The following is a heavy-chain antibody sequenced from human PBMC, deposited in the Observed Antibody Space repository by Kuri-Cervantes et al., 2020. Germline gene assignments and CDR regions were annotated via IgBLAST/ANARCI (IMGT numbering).Heavy chain of an antibody. D-gene: IGHD3-9*01. V-gene: IGHV3-66*01. Sequence: GGSLRLSCAASGFTVSSNYMSWVRQAPGKGLEWVSVIYSGGSTYYADSVKGRFTTSRDNSKNTLYLQMNSLRAEDTAVYYCARDSEYFDWLLPAGYYYGMDVWGQGTTVTVSS. CDR3: ARDSEYFDWLLPAGYYYGMDV. J-gene: IGHJ6*02. CDR1: GFTVSSNY. CDR2: IYSGGST.